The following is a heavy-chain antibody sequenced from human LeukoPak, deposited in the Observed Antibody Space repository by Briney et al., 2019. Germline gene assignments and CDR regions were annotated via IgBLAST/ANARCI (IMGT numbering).Heavy chain of an antibody. CDR3: ARQYYDSTGYYYFDY. Sequence: ASETLSLTCTVSGDFITGSTYYWGWIRQPQGKGLEWIGSMYYSGSTYSNPSLRSRVTMSADTSKNQFSLNLKSVTAADTAVYYCARQYYDSTGYYYFDYWGQGTLVTVSS. J-gene: IGHJ4*02. V-gene: IGHV4-39*01. CDR1: GDFITGSTYY. D-gene: IGHD3-22*01. CDR2: MYYSGST.